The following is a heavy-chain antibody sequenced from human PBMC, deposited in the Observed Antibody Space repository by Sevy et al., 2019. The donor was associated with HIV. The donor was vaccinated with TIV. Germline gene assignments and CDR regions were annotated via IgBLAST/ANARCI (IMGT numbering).Heavy chain of an antibody. Sequence: ASVKVSCKASGYTFTDYYMHWVRQAPGQGLEWMGWINPDSGATDYAQNFQGRVTMTRDTSIITAYMDLSRLRSDDTAVYYCARGRYTYDLDYWGQGTLVTVSS. V-gene: IGHV1-2*02. CDR3: ARGRYTYDLDY. CDR2: INPDSGAT. J-gene: IGHJ4*02. CDR1: GYTFTDYY. D-gene: IGHD5-18*01.